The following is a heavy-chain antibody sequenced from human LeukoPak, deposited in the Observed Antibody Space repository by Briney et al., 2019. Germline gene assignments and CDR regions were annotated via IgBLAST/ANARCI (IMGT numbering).Heavy chain of an antibody. CDR3: ARQEVAAAWFDP. CDR2: IYYSGST. D-gene: IGHD6-13*01. J-gene: IGHJ5*02. V-gene: IGHV4-39*01. CDR1: GGSISSRSYY. Sequence: SETLSLTCTVSGGSISSRSYYWGWIRQPPGKGLEWIGSIYYSGSTYYNPSLKSRVTISVDTSKNQFSLKLSSVTAADTAVYYCARQEVAAAWFDPWGQGTLVTVSS.